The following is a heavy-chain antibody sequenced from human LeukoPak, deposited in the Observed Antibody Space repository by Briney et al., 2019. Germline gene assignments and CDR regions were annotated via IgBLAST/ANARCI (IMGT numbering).Heavy chain of an antibody. D-gene: IGHD6-19*01. V-gene: IGHV3-23*01. CDR3: AKATFRAVAGPYYFDY. CDR2: ISGSGGST. J-gene: IGHJ4*02. Sequence: PGGSLRLSCAASGFTFSSYAMSWVRQAPGKGLEWVSAISGSGGSTYYADSVKGRFTISRDNSKNTLYLQMNSLRAEDTAVYYCAKATFRAVAGPYYFDYWGQGTLSPSPQ. CDR1: GFTFSSYA.